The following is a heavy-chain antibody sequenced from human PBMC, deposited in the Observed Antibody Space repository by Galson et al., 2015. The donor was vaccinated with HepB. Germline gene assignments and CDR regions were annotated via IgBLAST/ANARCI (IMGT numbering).Heavy chain of an antibody. CDR1: GFTFSSYA. Sequence: SLRLSCAASGFTFSSYAMSWVRQAPGKGLEWVSAISGSGGSTHYADSVKGRFTISRDNSKNTLYLQMNSLRAEDTAVYYCAKPYYDSLTGFDPWGQGTLVTVSS. CDR3: AKPYYDSLTGFDP. CDR2: ISGSGGST. D-gene: IGHD3-22*01. V-gene: IGHV3-23*01. J-gene: IGHJ5*02.